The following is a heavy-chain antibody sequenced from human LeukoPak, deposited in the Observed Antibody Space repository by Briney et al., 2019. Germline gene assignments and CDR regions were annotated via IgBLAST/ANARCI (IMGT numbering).Heavy chain of an antibody. J-gene: IGHJ4*02. Sequence: PGGSLRLSCAASRFXFTDSAITSVRQAPGKGLEWVSSISGHVHSTYYADAVEGRFTISRDDSKNTLYLQMSSLRADDTAVYYCASHRTPDHYNWNYFDLWGQGTLVTVSS. CDR2: ISGHVHST. CDR3: ASHRTPDHYNWNYFDL. D-gene: IGHD1-20*01. CDR1: RFXFTDSA. V-gene: IGHV3-23*01.